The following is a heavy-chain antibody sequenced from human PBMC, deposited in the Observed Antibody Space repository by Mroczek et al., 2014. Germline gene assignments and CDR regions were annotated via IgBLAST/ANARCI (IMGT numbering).Heavy chain of an antibody. Sequence: QVQLQQWGPGLVKPSQTLSLTCTVSGGSISSGGYYWSWIRQHPGKGLEWIGYIYYSGSTYYNPSLKSRVTISVDTSKNQFSLKLSSVTAADTAVYYCARERQDIVVVPAARRYYYYMDVWGKGTHGHPSP. J-gene: IGHJ6*03. CDR3: ARERQDIVVVPAARRYYYYMDV. CDR2: IYYSGST. D-gene: IGHD2-2*01. CDR1: GGSISSGGYY. V-gene: IGHV4-31*03.